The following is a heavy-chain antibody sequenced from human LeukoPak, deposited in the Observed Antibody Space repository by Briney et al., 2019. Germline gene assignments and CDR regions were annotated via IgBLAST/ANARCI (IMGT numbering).Heavy chain of an antibody. Sequence: PGGSLRLSCAASGFTFSSYAMSWVRQAPGKGLEWVSGISGYGASTYYANSVKGRFTISRDSSKNTLYLQMNSLRVEDTAVYFCANLGYQLLSSVYYYDMDVWGQGTTVTVSS. CDR3: ANLGYQLLSSVYYYDMDV. D-gene: IGHD2-2*01. CDR2: ISGYGAST. J-gene: IGHJ6*02. CDR1: GFTFSSYA. V-gene: IGHV3-23*01.